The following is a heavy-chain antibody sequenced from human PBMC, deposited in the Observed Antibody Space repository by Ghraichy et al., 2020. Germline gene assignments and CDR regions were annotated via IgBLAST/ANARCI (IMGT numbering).Heavy chain of an antibody. CDR2: IYYTGST. D-gene: IGHD2-2*01. CDR1: GDSIDNTNYY. Sequence: SETLSLTCTVSGDSIDNTNYYWGWIRQAPGRGVEWIGSIYYTGSTYYNPSLKSRLTTSVDTSKKLFSLKLTSVTAADTAIYYCARGYVAAAAYGDLVAYFDFWGLGTLVTVSS. J-gene: IGHJ4*02. CDR3: ARGYVAAAAYGDLVAYFDF. V-gene: IGHV4-39*07.